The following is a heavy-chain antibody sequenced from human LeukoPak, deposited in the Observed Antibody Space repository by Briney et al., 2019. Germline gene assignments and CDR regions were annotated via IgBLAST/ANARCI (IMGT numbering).Heavy chain of an antibody. J-gene: IGHJ4*02. CDR2: IYSGGST. CDR1: GFTVSSNY. D-gene: IGHD5-18*01. V-gene: IGHV3-53*01. Sequence: GGSLRLSCAASGFTVSSNYMSWVCQAPGKGLEWVSVIYSGGSTYYADSVKGRFTISRDNSKNTLYLQMNSLRAEDTAVYYCARDLHVDTAMAWDYWGQGTLVTVSS. CDR3: ARDLHVDTAMAWDY.